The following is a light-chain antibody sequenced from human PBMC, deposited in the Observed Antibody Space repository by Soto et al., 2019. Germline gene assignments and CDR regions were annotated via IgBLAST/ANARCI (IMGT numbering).Light chain of an antibody. CDR3: LQDHNYPLT. CDR1: QGIGND. V-gene: IGKV1-6*02. CDR2: AVT. J-gene: IGKJ4*01. Sequence: AIQMAQSPSSLSASVGDRVTITCRASQGIGNDVGWYQQKPGKAPKLLLYAVTTLQSGVPSRFSGTRSGTDFTLTISSLQPEDFATYYCLQDHNYPLTFGGGTKVEIK.